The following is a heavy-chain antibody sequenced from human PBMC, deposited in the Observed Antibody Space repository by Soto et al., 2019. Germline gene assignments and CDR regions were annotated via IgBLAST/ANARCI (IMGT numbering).Heavy chain of an antibody. J-gene: IGHJ4*02. D-gene: IGHD5-12*01. Sequence: ASVKVSCKASGGTFSSYAISWVRQAPGQGLEWMGGIIPIFGTANYAQKFQGRATITADESTSTAYMELSSLRSEDTAVYYCARVRDGYIFYFDYWGQGTLVTVSS. V-gene: IGHV1-69*13. CDR1: GGTFSSYA. CDR2: IIPIFGTA. CDR3: ARVRDGYIFYFDY.